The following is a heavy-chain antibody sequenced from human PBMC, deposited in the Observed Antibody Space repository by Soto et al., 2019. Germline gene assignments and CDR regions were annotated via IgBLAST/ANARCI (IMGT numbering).Heavy chain of an antibody. CDR2: ISSTTNYI. CDR1: GFIFTRYS. CDR3: ARESEDLTSNFDY. J-gene: IGHJ4*02. V-gene: IGHV3-21*06. Sequence: GSLRLSCAASGFIFTRYSMNWVRQAPGKGLEWVSSISSTTNYIYYGDSMKGRFTISRDNAKNSLYLEMNSLRAEDSAVYYCARESEDLTSNFDYWGQGTLVTVSS.